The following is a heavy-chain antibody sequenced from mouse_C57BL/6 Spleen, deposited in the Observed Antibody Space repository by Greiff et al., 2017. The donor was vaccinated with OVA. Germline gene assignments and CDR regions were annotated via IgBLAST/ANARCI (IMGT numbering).Heavy chain of an antibody. Sequence: QVQLKQPGTELVKPGASVKLSCKASGYTFTSYWMHWVKQRPGQGLEWIGNINPSNGGTNYNEKFKSKATLTVDKSSSTAYMQLSSLTSEDSAVYYCASFWEGDYRWFAYWGQGTLVTVSA. D-gene: IGHD2-4*01. CDR1: GYTFTSYW. V-gene: IGHV1-53*01. J-gene: IGHJ3*01. CDR3: ASFWEGDYRWFAY. CDR2: INPSNGGT.